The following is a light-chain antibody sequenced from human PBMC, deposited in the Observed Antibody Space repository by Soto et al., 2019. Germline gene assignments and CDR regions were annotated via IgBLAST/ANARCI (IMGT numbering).Light chain of an antibody. CDR2: GAS. J-gene: IGKJ4*01. Sequence: EIVLTLSPATLSLSLGERATLSCRASQSVSSSYLAWYQQKPGQAPRLLIYGASSRATGIPDRFSGSGSGTDFTLTISRLEPEDFAVYYCQQYGSSRLTFGGGTKV. CDR1: QSVSSSY. CDR3: QQYGSSRLT. V-gene: IGKV3-20*01.